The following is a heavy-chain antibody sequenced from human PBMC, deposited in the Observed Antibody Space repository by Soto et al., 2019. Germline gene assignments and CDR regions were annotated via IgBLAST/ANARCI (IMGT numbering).Heavy chain of an antibody. CDR3: ARGGGFVVVPAAPLLVRAFDI. V-gene: IGHV1-8*01. D-gene: IGHD2-2*01. CDR1: GYTFTSYD. J-gene: IGHJ3*02. CDR2: MNPNSGNT. Sequence: QVQLVQSGAEVKKPGASVKVSCKASGYTFTSYDINWVRQATGQGLEWMGWMNPNSGNTGYAQKFRGRVTMTRNTSISTAYMELSSLRSEDTAVYYCARGGGFVVVPAAPLLVRAFDIWGQGTMVTVSS.